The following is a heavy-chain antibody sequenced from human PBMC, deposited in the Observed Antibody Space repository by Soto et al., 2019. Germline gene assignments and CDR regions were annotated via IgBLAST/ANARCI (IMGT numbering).Heavy chain of an antibody. CDR2: FFTGGST. V-gene: IGHV3-53*01. D-gene: IGHD6-19*01. Sequence: VGSLRLSCAAAGFNVSDNYMGWVRQAPGKGLEWVSSFFTGGSTDYADSVKGRFTISRDDSKNTVYLQTNSLRAEDTAVYFCVRERRGLGIGFDHWGQGTLVTVSS. CDR1: GFNVSDNY. CDR3: VRERRGLGIGFDH. J-gene: IGHJ4*02.